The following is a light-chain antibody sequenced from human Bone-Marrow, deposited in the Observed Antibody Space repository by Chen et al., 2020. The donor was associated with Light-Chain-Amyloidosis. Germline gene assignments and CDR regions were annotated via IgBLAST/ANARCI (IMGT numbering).Light chain of an antibody. Sequence: SYVLTQPSSVSVAPGQTATLACGGNNIGSTSLHWYQQTPGQAPLLVVYDDRDRPAGIPERWAGSNSGNTATLTISRVEAGDEADYYCQVWDRSSDRPVFGGGTKLTVL. J-gene: IGLJ3*02. V-gene: IGLV3-21*02. CDR3: QVWDRSSDRPV. CDR2: DDR. CDR1: NIGSTS.